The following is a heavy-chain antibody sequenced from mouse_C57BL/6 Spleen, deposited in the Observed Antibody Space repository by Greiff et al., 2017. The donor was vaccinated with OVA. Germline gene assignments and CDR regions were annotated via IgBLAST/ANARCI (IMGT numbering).Heavy chain of an antibody. CDR1: GFSFTSYG. J-gene: IGHJ1*03. D-gene: IGHD1-1*01. CDR2: IWGDGST. Sequence: VKVVESGPGLVAPSQSLSITCTVSGFSFTSYGVSWVRQPPGKGLEWLGGIWGDGSTNYHSALISRLSISKNNSKNQVFLKLNSLQTDDTATYYCAKQSYEGYFDVWGTGTTVTVSS. CDR3: AKQSYEGYFDV. V-gene: IGHV2-3*01.